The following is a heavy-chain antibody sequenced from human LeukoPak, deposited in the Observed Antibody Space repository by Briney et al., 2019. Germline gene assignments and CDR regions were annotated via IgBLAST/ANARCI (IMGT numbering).Heavy chain of an antibody. D-gene: IGHD1-26*01. Sequence: GGSLRLSCAASGFTFSSYGMHWVRQAPGKGLEWVAVIWYDGSNKYYADSVKGRFTISRDNSKNTLYLQMNSLRAEDTAVYYCVTGMRSGSSRARFDPWGQGTLVTVSS. CDR2: IWYDGSNK. CDR1: GFTFSSYG. V-gene: IGHV3-33*01. CDR3: VTGMRSGSSRARFDP. J-gene: IGHJ5*02.